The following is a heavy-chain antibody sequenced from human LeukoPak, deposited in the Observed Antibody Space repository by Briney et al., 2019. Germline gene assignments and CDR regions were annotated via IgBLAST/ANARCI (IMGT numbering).Heavy chain of an antibody. D-gene: IGHD2-2*01. CDR1: GGSFSGYY. CDR2: INHSGST. CDR3: AGGATGYCSSTSCPYYFDY. Sequence: KSSETLSLTCAVYGGSFSGYYWSWIRQPPGKGLEWIGEINHSGSTNYNPSLKSRVTISVDTSKNQFSLKLSSVTAADTAVYYCAGGATGYCSSTSCPYYFDYWGQGTLVTVSS. V-gene: IGHV4-34*01. J-gene: IGHJ4*02.